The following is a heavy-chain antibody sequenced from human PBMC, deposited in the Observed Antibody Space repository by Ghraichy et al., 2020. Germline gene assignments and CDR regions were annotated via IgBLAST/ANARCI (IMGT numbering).Heavy chain of an antibody. CDR3: ASGRGGSCCDAFDI. V-gene: IGHV3-7*01. CDR1: GFTFSSYW. CDR2: IKQDGSEK. J-gene: IGHJ3*02. D-gene: IGHD2-15*01. Sequence: GGSLRLSCAASGFTFSSYWMSWVRQAPGNGLEWVANIKQDGSEKYYVDSVKGRFTISSDNAKNSLYLQMTILRAEDTAVYYCASGRGGSCCDAFDIWGQGTMVTVSS.